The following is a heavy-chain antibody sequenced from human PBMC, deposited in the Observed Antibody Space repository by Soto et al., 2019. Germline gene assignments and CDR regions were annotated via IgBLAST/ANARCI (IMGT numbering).Heavy chain of an antibody. CDR2: ISEDGSNK. CDR3: ARVGYDFCFYY. V-gene: IGHV3-30-3*01. D-gene: IGHD3-3*01. Sequence: QVQLVESGGGVVQPGRSLRLSCEASGFTFSSYAMHWVRQAPGKGLEWVAVISEDGSNKYYADSVKGRFTISSDNSKNTLYLQMNSLRAEDTAVYYFARVGYDFCFYYWGQGTLATVSS. CDR1: GFTFSSYA. J-gene: IGHJ4*02.